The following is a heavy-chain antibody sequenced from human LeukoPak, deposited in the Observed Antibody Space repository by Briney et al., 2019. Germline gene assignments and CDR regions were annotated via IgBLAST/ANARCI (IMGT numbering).Heavy chain of an antibody. V-gene: IGHV3-23*01. D-gene: IGHD2-15*01. Sequence: PGASLRLSCAASGFTFSSYAMSWVRQAPGKGLEWVSAISGSGGSTYYTDSVKGRFTISRDNSKNTLYLQMNSLRAEDTAVYYCAKGIVVVVAATDAFDIWGQGTMVTVSS. CDR2: ISGSGGST. CDR3: AKGIVVVVAATDAFDI. CDR1: GFTFSSYA. J-gene: IGHJ3*02.